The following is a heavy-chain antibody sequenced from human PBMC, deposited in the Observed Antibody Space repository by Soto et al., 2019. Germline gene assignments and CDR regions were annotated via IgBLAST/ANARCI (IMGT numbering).Heavy chain of an antibody. J-gene: IGHJ6*02. CDR3: AREVTMVWGVPNGDYYYYGMDV. CDR2: IYYSGST. CDR1: GGSISSGGYY. V-gene: IGHV4-31*03. D-gene: IGHD3-10*01. Sequence: PSETLSLTCTVSGGSISSGGYYWSWIRQHPGKGLEWIGYIYYSGSTYYNPSLKSRVTISVDTSKNQFSLKLSSVAAADTAVYYCAREVTMVWGVPNGDYYYYGMDVWGQGTTVTVSS.